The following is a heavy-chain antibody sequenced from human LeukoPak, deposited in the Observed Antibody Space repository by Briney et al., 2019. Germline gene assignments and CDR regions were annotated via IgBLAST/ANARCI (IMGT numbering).Heavy chain of an antibody. Sequence: GGSLRLSCAASGFTFSSYWMSWVRQAPGKGLEWVANIKQDGSEKYYVDSVKGRFTISRDNSKNTLDLQMGSLRTEDTAVYYCVKLFQMYSFSSAFDYWGQGTLVTVSS. J-gene: IGHJ4*02. CDR3: VKLFQMYSFSSAFDY. D-gene: IGHD6-6*01. V-gene: IGHV3-7*01. CDR2: IKQDGSEK. CDR1: GFTFSSYW.